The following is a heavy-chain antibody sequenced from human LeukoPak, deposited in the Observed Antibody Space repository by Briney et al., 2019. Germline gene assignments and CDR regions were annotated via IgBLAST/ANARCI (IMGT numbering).Heavy chain of an antibody. CDR3: ARDRFVVGPPDAFDI. Sequence: SETLSLTCTVSGGSISSYYWSWIRQPAGKGLEWIGRIHTSGSTNYNPSLKSRVTISVDTSKNQFSLKLSSVTAADTAVYYCARDRFVVGPPDAFDIWGQGTMVTVSS. J-gene: IGHJ3*02. CDR2: IHTSGST. CDR1: GGSISSYY. D-gene: IGHD2-21*01. V-gene: IGHV4-4*07.